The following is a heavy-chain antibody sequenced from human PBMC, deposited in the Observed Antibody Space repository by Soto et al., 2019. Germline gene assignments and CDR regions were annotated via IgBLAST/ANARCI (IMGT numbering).Heavy chain of an antibody. CDR2: ISSSGSTI. CDR3: ARQSGYDYDY. Sequence: LSLTCTVSGGSISSYYMSWIRQAPGKGLEWVSYISSSGSTIYYADSVKGRFTISRDNAKNSLYLQMNSLRAEDTAVYYCARQSGYDYDYWGQGTLVTVSS. D-gene: IGHD5-12*01. J-gene: IGHJ4*02. CDR1: GGSISSYY. V-gene: IGHV3-11*01.